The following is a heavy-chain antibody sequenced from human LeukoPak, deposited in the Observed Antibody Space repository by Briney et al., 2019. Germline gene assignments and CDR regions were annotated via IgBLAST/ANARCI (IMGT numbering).Heavy chain of an antibody. Sequence: SETLSLTCTVSGGSIRSYFWSWIRQPAGKGLEWIGRIYTSGSTSYNPSLKSRVTMSADTSTNQLSLKLSSVTAADTAVYYCARDRVDSSGYYYYYGVDVWGQGTTVTVSS. CDR2: IYTSGST. V-gene: IGHV4-4*07. CDR3: ARDRVDSSGYYYYYGVDV. D-gene: IGHD3-22*01. J-gene: IGHJ6*02. CDR1: GGSIRSYF.